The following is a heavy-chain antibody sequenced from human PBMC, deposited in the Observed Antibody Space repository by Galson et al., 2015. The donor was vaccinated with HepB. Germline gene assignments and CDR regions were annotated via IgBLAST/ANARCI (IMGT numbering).Heavy chain of an antibody. Sequence: SVKVSCKASGFTFTSSAMQWVRQARGQRLEWIGWIVVGSGNTNYAQKFQERVTITRDMSTSTAYMELSSLRSEDTAVYYCAVYQPLYGDGAFDIWGQGTMVTVSS. V-gene: IGHV1-58*02. CDR3: AVYQPLYGDGAFDI. CDR2: IVVGSGNT. D-gene: IGHD2-2*02. J-gene: IGHJ3*02. CDR1: GFTFTSSA.